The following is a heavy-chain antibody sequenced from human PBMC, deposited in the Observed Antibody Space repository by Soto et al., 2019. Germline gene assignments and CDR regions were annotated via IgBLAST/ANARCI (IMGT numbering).Heavy chain of an antibody. CDR3: ARSLTIQNFDY. Sequence: SETLSLTCAVYGGSFSGYYWSWIRQPLGKGLEWIGGINHSGSTNYNPSLKSRVTISVDTSKNQFSLKLSSVTAADTAVYYCARSLTIQNFDYWGQGTLVTVSS. V-gene: IGHV4-34*01. CDR2: INHSGST. J-gene: IGHJ4*02. CDR1: GGSFSGYY. D-gene: IGHD2-21*01.